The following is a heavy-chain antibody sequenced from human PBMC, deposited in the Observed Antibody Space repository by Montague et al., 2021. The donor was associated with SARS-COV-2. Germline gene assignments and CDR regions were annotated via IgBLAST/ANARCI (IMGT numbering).Heavy chain of an antibody. J-gene: IGHJ4*02. V-gene: IGHV4-59*03. CDR2: IYYDGST. CDR3: ARYGSYFDH. Sequence: SETLSLTCTVSGGFIRSYYWSWIRQTPGKGLEWIGYIYYDGSTNYNPSLKSRVTMSVDSSKNQFSLRLSSVTAADTAVYYCARYGSYFDHWGQGTLVTVSS. D-gene: IGHD1-26*01. CDR1: GGFIRSYY.